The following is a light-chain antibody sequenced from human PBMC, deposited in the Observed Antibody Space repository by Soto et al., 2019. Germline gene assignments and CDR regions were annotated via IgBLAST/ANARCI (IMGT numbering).Light chain of an antibody. V-gene: IGKV1-5*03. Sequence: DIQRTQSPSTLSASIGDRVTSTCRASQSVGPWLAWYQQKSGKAPKLLIYLTSTLQSGVPSRFSGSGSGTEFTLTSSGLQPDDFATYYCQEYSACSRAFGQGNKVEN. CDR2: LTS. CDR3: QEYSACSRA. J-gene: IGKJ1*01. CDR1: QSVGPW.